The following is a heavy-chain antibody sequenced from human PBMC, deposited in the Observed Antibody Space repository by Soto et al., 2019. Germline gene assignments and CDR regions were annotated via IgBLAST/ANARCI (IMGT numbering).Heavy chain of an antibody. Sequence: GASVKVSCKASGYTFTSYYMHWVRQAPGQGLEWMGIINPSGGSTSYAQKFQGRVTMTRDTSTSTVYMELSSLRSEDTAVYYCARDPYYDFWSGYYTSGSYYYYYMDVWGKGTTVTVSS. V-gene: IGHV1-46*03. D-gene: IGHD3-3*01. CDR1: GYTFTSYY. CDR3: ARDPYYDFWSGYYTSGSYYYYYMDV. CDR2: INPSGGST. J-gene: IGHJ6*03.